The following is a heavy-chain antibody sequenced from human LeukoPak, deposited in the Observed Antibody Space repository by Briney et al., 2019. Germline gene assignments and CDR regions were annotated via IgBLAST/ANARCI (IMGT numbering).Heavy chain of an antibody. V-gene: IGHV4-34*01. CDR2: INHSGST. Sequence: PSETLSLTCAVYGGSFSGYYWSWIRQPPGKGLEWIGEINHSGSTNYNPSLKSRVTISVDTSKNQFSLKLGSVTAADTAVYYCARQGVVTGYYYYYGMDVWGQGTTVTVSS. J-gene: IGHJ6*02. CDR1: GGSFSGYY. CDR3: ARQGVVTGYYYYYGMDV. D-gene: IGHD4-23*01.